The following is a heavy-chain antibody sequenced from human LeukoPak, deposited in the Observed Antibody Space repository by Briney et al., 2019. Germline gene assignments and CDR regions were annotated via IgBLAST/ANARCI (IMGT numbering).Heavy chain of an antibody. Sequence: KTSETLSLTCTVSGYSISSGYYWGWIRQPPGKGLEWIGSIYYSGSTYYNPSLKSRVTISVDTSKNQFSLKLSSVTAADTAVYYCARASDYYYYMDVWGKGTTVTVSS. CDR3: ARASDYYYYMDV. CDR2: IYYSGST. V-gene: IGHV4-38-2*02. CDR1: GYSISSGYY. J-gene: IGHJ6*03.